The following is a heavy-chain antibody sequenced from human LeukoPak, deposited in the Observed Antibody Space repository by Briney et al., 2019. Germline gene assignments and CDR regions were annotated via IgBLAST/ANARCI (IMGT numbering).Heavy chain of an antibody. CDR2: IGSRGSSI. CDR3: ARAGGCGGGSCYATQGDSFDI. D-gene: IGHD2-15*01. V-gene: IGHV3-21*01. CDR1: GVNLSTFT. Sequence: PGGSLRLSCAVCGVNLSTFTMKCVRQAPGKGLEWVSCIGSRGSSIYYADSVKGRFTISRDNAKNSLYLQMNSLRAEDTAVYYCARAGGCGGGSCYATQGDSFDIWGQGTMVTVSS. J-gene: IGHJ3*02.